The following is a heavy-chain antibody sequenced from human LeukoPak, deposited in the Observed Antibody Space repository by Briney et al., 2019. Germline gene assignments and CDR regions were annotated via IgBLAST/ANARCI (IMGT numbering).Heavy chain of an antibody. D-gene: IGHD3-22*01. CDR2: INHSGST. J-gene: IGHJ4*02. V-gene: IGHV4-34*01. Sequence: SETLSLTCAVYGGSVSGYYWSWIRQPPGKGLEWIGEINHSGSTNYNPSLKSRVAISVDMSKDQFSLKLGSVTAADTAVYYCARGPPADYYDRSGFYPCFDYWGQGALVTVSS. CDR3: ARGPPADYYDRSGFYPCFDY. CDR1: GGSVSGYY.